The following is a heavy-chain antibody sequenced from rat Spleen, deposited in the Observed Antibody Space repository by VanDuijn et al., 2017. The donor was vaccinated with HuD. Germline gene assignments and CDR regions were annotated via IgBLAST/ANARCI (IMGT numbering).Heavy chain of an antibody. D-gene: IGHD1-2*01. Sequence: EVQLVESGGGLVQPGRSLKLSCAASGFTFSNYDMAWVRQAPTKGLEWVASISTSGGSTYYRDSVKGRFTISRDNATSTLYLQMDSLRSEDTATYYCARHADYSTYILDGWGQGVMVTVSS. CDR1: GFTFSNYD. J-gene: IGHJ2*01. CDR3: ARHADYSTYILDG. CDR2: ISTSGGST. V-gene: IGHV5-25*01.